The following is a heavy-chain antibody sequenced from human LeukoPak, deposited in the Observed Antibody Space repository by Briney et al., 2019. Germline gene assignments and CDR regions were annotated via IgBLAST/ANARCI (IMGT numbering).Heavy chain of an antibody. CDR1: GFTFSSYG. V-gene: IGHV3-33*01. J-gene: IGHJ4*02. CDR3: ACRSIAAAGTR. CDR2: IWPDGSLK. D-gene: IGHD6-13*01. Sequence: GGSLRLSCAASGFTFSSYGMHWVRQAPGKGLVWVTVIWPDGSLKYYADSVKGRFTVSRDNSKNTLYLQMNSLRAEDTAVYYCACRSIAAAGTRWGQGTLVTVSS.